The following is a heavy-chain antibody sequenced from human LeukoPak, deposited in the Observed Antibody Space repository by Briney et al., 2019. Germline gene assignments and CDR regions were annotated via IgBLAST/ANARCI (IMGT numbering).Heavy chain of an antibody. D-gene: IGHD1-26*01. J-gene: IGHJ4*02. Sequence: GGSLRLSCAVSGFTFSNYAMSWVRQAPGKGLEWASAISGSGDNTHYADSVKGRFTISRDNSLNTLYLQMNSLRAEDTAVYYCAKDPSSGSPYYFDCWGQGTLVTVSS. CDR3: AKDPSSGSPYYFDC. CDR1: GFTFSNYA. CDR2: ISGSGDNT. V-gene: IGHV3-23*01.